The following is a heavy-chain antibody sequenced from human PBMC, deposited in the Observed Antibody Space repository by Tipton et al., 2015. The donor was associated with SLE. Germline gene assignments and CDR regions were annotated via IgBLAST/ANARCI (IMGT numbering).Heavy chain of an antibody. CDR2: IYHSGYT. CDR1: GGSISGHY. J-gene: IGHJ4*02. D-gene: IGHD3-16*01. CDR3: ARGEREVDY. Sequence: LRLSCTVSGGSISGHYWSWIRQPPGKGLEWIASIYHSGYTYYNPSLKSRVTISVDTSKNQFSLKLHSVTAADTAVYYCARGEREVDYWGQGTLVTVSS. V-gene: IGHV4-59*08.